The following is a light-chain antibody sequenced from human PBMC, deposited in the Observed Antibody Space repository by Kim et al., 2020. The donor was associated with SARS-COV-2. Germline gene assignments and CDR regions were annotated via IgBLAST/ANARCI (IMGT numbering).Light chain of an antibody. V-gene: IGLV3-9*01. CDR3: QVWDSSTAV. J-gene: IGLJ3*02. CDR1: NIGSKN. Sequence: SYELTQPLSVSVALGQTARITCGGNNIGSKNVHWYQQKPGQAPVLVIYRVSNRPSGIPERFSGSNSGNTATLTISRAQAGDEADYYCQVWDSSTAVFGGGTQLTVL. CDR2: RVS.